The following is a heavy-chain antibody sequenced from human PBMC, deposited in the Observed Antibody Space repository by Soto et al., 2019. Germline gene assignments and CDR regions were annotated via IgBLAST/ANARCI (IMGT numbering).Heavy chain of an antibody. V-gene: IGHV3-33*01. J-gene: IGHJ4*02. CDR2: IWYDGSNK. Sequence: QVQLVESGGGVVQPGRSLRLSCAASGFTFSTYGMHWVRQAPGKGLEWVAVIWYDGSNKYYVDSVKGRFTISRDNSKNTLYLQMNSLRAEDTAVYYCARGRGVAVKRFDYWGQGTLVTVSS. D-gene: IGHD3-10*01. CDR1: GFTFSTYG. CDR3: ARGRGVAVKRFDY.